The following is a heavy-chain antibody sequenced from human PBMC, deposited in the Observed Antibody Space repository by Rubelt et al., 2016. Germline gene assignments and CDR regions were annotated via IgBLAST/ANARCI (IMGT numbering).Heavy chain of an antibody. CDR1: GYTFTSYY. J-gene: IGHJ5*02. Sequence: QVQLVQSGAEVKTPGASVKVSCKASGYTFTSYYMHWVRQAPGQGLEWMGIINPSGGSTSYAQNFQGRVTITRDTSAGTAYMELSSLRSEDTAVYYCARVGTTSLRWFDPWGQGTLVTVSS. CDR2: INPSGGST. V-gene: IGHV1-46*01. CDR3: ARVGTTSLRWFDP. D-gene: IGHD2-2*01.